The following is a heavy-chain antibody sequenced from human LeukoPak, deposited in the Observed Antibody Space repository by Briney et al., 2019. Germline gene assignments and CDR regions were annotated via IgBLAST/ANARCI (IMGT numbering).Heavy chain of an antibody. D-gene: IGHD3-3*01. V-gene: IGHV1-18*01. Sequence: ASVKVSCKASGGTFSSYTISWVRQAPGQGLEWMGWISAYNGNTNYAQKLQGRVTMTTDTSTSTAYMELRSLRSDDTAVYYCARDPSTYDFWSGYPGGNYFDYWGQGTLVTVSS. J-gene: IGHJ4*02. CDR1: GGTFSSYT. CDR2: ISAYNGNT. CDR3: ARDPSTYDFWSGYPGGNYFDY.